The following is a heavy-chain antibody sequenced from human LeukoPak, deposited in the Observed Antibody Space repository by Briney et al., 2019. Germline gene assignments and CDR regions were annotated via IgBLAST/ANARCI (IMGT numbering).Heavy chain of an antibody. CDR2: ISAYNGNT. J-gene: IGHJ6*03. D-gene: IGHD3-10*01. V-gene: IGHV1-18*01. CDR1: GYTFTSYG. Sequence: ASVKVSCKASGYTFTSYGISWVRQAPGQGLEWMGWISAYNGNTDYAQKFQARVTMTTDTSTSTAYMELRSLRSDDTAVYYCARDLVPYYYYYMDVWGKGTTVTISS. CDR3: ARDLVPYYYYYMDV.